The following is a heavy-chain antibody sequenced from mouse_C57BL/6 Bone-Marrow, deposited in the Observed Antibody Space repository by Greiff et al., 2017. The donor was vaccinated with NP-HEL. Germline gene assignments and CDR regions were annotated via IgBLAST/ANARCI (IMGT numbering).Heavy chain of an antibody. Sequence: VQLQQSGAELVKPGASVKMSCKASGYTFTSYWLTWVKQRPGQGLEWIGDIYPGSGSTNYNEKFKSKATLTVDTSSSTAYMQLSSLTSEDSAVYYCARGDSNYVAYWGQGTLVTVSA. CDR1: GYTFTSYW. CDR3: ARGDSNYVAY. J-gene: IGHJ3*01. V-gene: IGHV1-55*01. CDR2: IYPGSGST. D-gene: IGHD2-5*01.